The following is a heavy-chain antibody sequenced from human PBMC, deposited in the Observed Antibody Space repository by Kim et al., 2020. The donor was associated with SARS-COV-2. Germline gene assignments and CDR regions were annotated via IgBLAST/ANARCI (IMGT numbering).Heavy chain of an antibody. D-gene: IGHD3-10*01. Sequence: GGSLRLSCAASGFTFSNAWMSWVRQAPGKGLEWVGRIKSKTDGGTTDYAAPVKGRFTISRDDSKNTLYLQMNSLKTEDTAVYYCTLWFGERRYRYFDYWGQGTLVTVSS. V-gene: IGHV3-15*01. CDR1: GFTFSNAW. J-gene: IGHJ4*02. CDR3: TLWFGERRYRYFDY. CDR2: IKSKTDGGTT.